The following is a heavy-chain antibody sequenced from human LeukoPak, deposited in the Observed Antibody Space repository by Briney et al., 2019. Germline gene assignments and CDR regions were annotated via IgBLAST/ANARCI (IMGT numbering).Heavy chain of an antibody. CDR2: FSVSDATT. CDR1: GFTSSSYA. J-gene: IGHJ4*02. Sequence: PGGSLRLSCAASGFTSSSYAMSWVRQAPGKGLEWVSGFSVSDATTYYADSVKGRFAISRDDPHNTLYLQMNSLRAEDTAVYFCARGGVDYYGSGTYYLMYYFDYWGQGALVTVSS. CDR3: ARGGVDYYGSGTYYLMYYFDY. D-gene: IGHD3-10*01. V-gene: IGHV3-23*01.